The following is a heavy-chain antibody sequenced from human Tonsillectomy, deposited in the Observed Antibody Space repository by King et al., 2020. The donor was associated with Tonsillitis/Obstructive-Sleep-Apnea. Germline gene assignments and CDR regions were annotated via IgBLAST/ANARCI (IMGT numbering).Heavy chain of an antibody. V-gene: IGHV3-49*04. CDR2: IRSKAYGGTT. D-gene: IGHD3-10*01. CDR3: TRCLYYGSGSYAFDI. CDR1: GFTFGDYA. Sequence: VQLVESGGGLVKPGRSLRLSCTASGFTFGDYAMSWVRQAPGKGLEWGGFIRSKAYGGTTEYAASVKGRFTISRDDSKSIAYLQMNSLRTVDTAVYYCTRCLYYGSGSYAFDIWGQGTMVTVSS. J-gene: IGHJ3*02.